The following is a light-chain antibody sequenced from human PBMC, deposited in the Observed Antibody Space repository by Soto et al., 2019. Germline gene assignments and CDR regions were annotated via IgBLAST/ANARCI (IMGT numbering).Light chain of an antibody. CDR1: QSVDSTY. Sequence: DIVLTQSPGTLSLSPGESATLPCRASQSVDSTYIAWYQQKPGQAPRLLIYGASGRATGIPDRFSGSGSGTDFSLTISRLEPEDFAVYYCHQYNNWPLYTFGQGTRLEIK. CDR3: HQYNNWPLYT. V-gene: IGKV3-20*01. CDR2: GAS. J-gene: IGKJ5*01.